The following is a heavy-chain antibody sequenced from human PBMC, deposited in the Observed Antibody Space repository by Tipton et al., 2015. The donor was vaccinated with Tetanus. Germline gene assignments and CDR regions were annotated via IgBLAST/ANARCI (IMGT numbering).Heavy chain of an antibody. V-gene: IGHV5-51*01. CDR3: AIHENGVNNY. CDR1: GYNFPNNW. CDR2: IYPGDADT. J-gene: IGHJ4*02. D-gene: IGHD3-3*01. Sequence: QLVQSGAEVKKPGESLKISCKGSGYNFPNNWIAWVRQMPGKGLEWMGIIYPGDADTRYSPSFEGQVTISADKSISTAYLQWSSLKASDTAMYYSAIHENGVNNYWGQGTLVTVSS.